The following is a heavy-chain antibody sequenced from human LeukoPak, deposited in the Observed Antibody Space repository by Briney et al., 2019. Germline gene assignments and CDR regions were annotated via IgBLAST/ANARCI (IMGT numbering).Heavy chain of an antibody. J-gene: IGHJ6*02. CDR2: ISAYNGNT. V-gene: IGHV1-18*01. CDR3: ARDVVRLEYYYYGMDV. D-gene: IGHD3-10*01. CDR1: GYTFTRYG. Sequence: AASGKVSCKAYGYTFTRYGISWVRQAPGQGLDWMGWISAYNGNTNYAQKLQGRVTMTTDTSTSTAYMELRSLRSDDTAVYYCARDVVRLEYYYYGMDVWGQGTTVTVSS.